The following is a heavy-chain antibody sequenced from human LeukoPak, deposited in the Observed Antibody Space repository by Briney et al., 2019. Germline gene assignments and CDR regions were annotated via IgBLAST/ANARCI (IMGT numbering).Heavy chain of an antibody. CDR1: GGSFSGYY. Sequence: SETLSLTCAVYGGSFSGYYRSWIRQPPGKGLEWIGEINHSGSTNYNPSLKSRVTISVDTSKNQFSLKLSSVTAADTAVYYCARGVTYYYGSGRPYYFDYWGQGTLVTVSS. D-gene: IGHD3-10*01. CDR3: ARGVTYYYGSGRPYYFDY. V-gene: IGHV4-34*01. J-gene: IGHJ4*02. CDR2: INHSGST.